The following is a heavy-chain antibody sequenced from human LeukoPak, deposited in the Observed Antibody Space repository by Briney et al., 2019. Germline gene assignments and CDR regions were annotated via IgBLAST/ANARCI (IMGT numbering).Heavy chain of an antibody. CDR3: ASAGYDYVLGIDY. V-gene: IGHV1-69*04. J-gene: IGHJ4*02. Sequence: SVTVSCKASGGTFSSYAISWVRQAPGQGLEWMGRIIPILGIANYTQKFQGRVTITADKSTSTAYMELSSLRSEDTAVYYCASAGYDYVLGIDYWGQGTLVTVSS. CDR2: IIPILGIA. D-gene: IGHD3-16*01. CDR1: GGTFSSYA.